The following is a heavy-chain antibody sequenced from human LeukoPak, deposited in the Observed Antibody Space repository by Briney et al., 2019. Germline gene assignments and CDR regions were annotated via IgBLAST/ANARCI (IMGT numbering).Heavy chain of an antibody. CDR3: AATINSSGWYAQGY. J-gene: IGHJ4*02. V-gene: IGHV3-23*01. CDR2: ISGSGGST. CDR1: GFTFSSYA. Sequence: GGSLRLSCAASGFTFSSYAMSWVRQAPGKGLEGVSAISGSGGSTYYAASVKGRFTISRDNSKNTLYLQMNSLRAEDTAVYYCAATINSSGWYAQGYWGQGTLVTVSS. D-gene: IGHD6-19*01.